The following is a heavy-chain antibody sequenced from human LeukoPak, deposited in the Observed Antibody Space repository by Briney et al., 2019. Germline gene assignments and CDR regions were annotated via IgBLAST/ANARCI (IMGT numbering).Heavy chain of an antibody. V-gene: IGHV3-30*02. D-gene: IGHD4-17*01. J-gene: IGHJ6*03. CDR2: IRYDGSNK. Sequence: PGGSLRLSCAASGFTFSSYGMHWVRQAPGKGLEWVAFIRYDGSNKYYADSVKGRFTISRDNSKNTLYLQMNSLRAEDTAVYYCAKDRDYGDYPVYYYMDVWGKGTTVTISS. CDR1: GFTFSSYG. CDR3: AKDRDYGDYPVYYYMDV.